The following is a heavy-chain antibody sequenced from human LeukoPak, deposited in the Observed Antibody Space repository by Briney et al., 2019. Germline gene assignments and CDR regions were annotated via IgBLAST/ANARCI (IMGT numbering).Heavy chain of an antibody. CDR2: ISWNSGSI. Sequence: GRSLRLSCAASGFTLDDYAMHWVRQGPGKGLEWVSGISWNSGSIDYADSVKGRFIISRDNAKNSLDLQMNSLRGEDTALYYCAKGQYYDFWRGGMDVWGQGTTVTVSS. CDR1: GFTLDDYA. D-gene: IGHD3-3*01. J-gene: IGHJ6*02. CDR3: AKGQYYDFWRGGMDV. V-gene: IGHV3-9*01.